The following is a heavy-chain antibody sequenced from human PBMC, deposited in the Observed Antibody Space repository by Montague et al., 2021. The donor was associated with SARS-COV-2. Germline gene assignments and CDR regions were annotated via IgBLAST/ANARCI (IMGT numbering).Heavy chain of an antibody. V-gene: IGHV3-74*01. CDR1: GFAFSSYW. CDR3: AMIAGVFDY. D-gene: IGHD3-22*01. J-gene: IGHJ4*02. Sequence: SLRLSCAASGFAFSSYWMHWVRQAPGKGLVWVSRINSDGSSTSYAASVKGRFTISRDNAKNTLYLQMNSLRAEDTAVYYCAMIAGVFDYWGQGTLVTVSS. CDR2: INSDGSST.